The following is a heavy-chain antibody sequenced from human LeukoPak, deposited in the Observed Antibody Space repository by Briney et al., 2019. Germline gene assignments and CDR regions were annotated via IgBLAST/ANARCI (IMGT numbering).Heavy chain of an antibody. CDR2: ISSSSSYI. J-gene: IGHJ6*02. Sequence: GGSLRLSCAASGFTFSSYSMNWVRQAPGKGLEWVSSISSSSSYIYYADSVKGRFTISRDNAKNSLYLQMNSLRAEDTAVYYCARDPSEGYGDYGYYYGMDVWGQGTTVTVSS. D-gene: IGHD4-17*01. V-gene: IGHV3-21*01. CDR3: ARDPSEGYGDYGYYYGMDV. CDR1: GFTFSSYS.